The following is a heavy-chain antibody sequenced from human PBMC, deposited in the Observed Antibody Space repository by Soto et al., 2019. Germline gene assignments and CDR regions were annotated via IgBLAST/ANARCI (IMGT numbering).Heavy chain of an antibody. Sequence: QVQLQESGPGLVKPSGTLSLTCAVSGGSISSSNWWSWVRQPPGKGLEWIGEIYHSGSTNYNPSLKSRVTISVAKSQNQFSLKLTSVTAADTAVYYCARSLPWHYASGTTYYYYGMDVWGQGTTVTVSS. CDR3: ARSLPWHYASGTTYYYYGMDV. V-gene: IGHV4-4*02. J-gene: IGHJ6*02. CDR2: IYHSGST. CDR1: GGSISSSNW. D-gene: IGHD3-10*01.